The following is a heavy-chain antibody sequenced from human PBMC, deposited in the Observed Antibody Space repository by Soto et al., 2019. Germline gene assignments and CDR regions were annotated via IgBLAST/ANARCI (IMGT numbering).Heavy chain of an antibody. J-gene: IGHJ4*02. CDR1: GVTFSSYA. CDR3: ARAEQQLGPGGFDY. CDR2: ISYDGSNK. V-gene: IGHV3-30-3*01. D-gene: IGHD6-13*01. Sequence: PGGSLRLSCAASGVTFSSYAMHGVRKAPGKGLEWVAVISYDGSNKYYADSVKGRFTISRDNSKNTLYLQMNSLRAEDTAVYYCARAEQQLGPGGFDYWGQGTLVTVS.